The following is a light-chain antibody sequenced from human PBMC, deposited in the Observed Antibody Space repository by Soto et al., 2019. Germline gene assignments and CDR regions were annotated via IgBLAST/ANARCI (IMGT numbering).Light chain of an antibody. CDR1: QSISSW. J-gene: IGKJ4*02. CDR3: KQSRSLPLT. Sequence: DIQMTQSTSPLSASVGDRVTITCLASQSISSWLAWYQQKPGKAPKLLIYDASSLESGVPARFSGSGSGTDFSLTISSVQPEDFATYYCKQSRSLPLTFGGGTKVDNK. CDR2: DAS. V-gene: IGKV1-5*01.